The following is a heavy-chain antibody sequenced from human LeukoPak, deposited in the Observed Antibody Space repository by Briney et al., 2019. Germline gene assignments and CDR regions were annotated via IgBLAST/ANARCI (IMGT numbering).Heavy chain of an antibody. D-gene: IGHD1-7*01. Sequence: SETLSLTCIVSGDSISTYYWSWIRQSAGKGLEWIGRIYTSGGAKYSSSPKSRVTISVDETKNQVSLRLTSVTAADTAVYYCARELQLRVWGQGTLVTVSS. CDR2: IYTSGGA. V-gene: IGHV4-4*07. J-gene: IGHJ4*02. CDR1: GDSISTYY. CDR3: ARELQLRV.